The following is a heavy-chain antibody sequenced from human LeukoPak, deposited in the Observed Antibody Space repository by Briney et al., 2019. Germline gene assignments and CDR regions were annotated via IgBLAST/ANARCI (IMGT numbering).Heavy chain of an antibody. J-gene: IGHJ4*02. CDR3: ARSSGSYYTGYFDY. Sequence: GASVKVSCKASGYTFTSYYMHWVRQAPGQGLEWMGIINSSGGSTSYAQKFQGRVTMARDMSTSTVYMELSSLRSEDTAVYYCARSSGSYYTGYFDYWGQGTLVTVSS. D-gene: IGHD1-26*01. CDR1: GYTFTSYY. V-gene: IGHV1-46*01. CDR2: INSSGGST.